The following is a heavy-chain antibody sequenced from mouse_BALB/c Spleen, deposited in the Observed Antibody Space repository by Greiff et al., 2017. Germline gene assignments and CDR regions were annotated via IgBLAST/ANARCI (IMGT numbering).Heavy chain of an antibody. CDR3: ARYGNYMV. CDR2: IYPGDGDT. V-gene: IGHV1-87*01. J-gene: IGHJ2*01. Sequence: QVQLKESGAELARPGASVKLSCKASGYTFTSYWMQWVKQRPGQGLEWIGAIYPGDGDTRYTQKFKGKATLTADKSSSTAYMQLSSLASEDSAVYYCARYGNYMVWGQGTTLTVSS. CDR1: GYTFTSYW. D-gene: IGHD2-1*01.